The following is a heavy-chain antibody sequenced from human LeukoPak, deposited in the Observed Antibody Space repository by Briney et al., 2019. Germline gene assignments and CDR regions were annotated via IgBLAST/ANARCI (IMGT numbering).Heavy chain of an antibody. V-gene: IGHV7-4-1*02. CDR2: INTNSGKP. J-gene: IGHJ4*02. D-gene: IGHD3-22*01. Sequence: VASVNVFFKASGYTFTMYAMNWVRQAPGQGLEWMGWINTNSGKPTYAQGFTGRFVFSLDTSVSTAYLRISSLKAGDTAVYYCARYYYDSSGNANYLDYWGQGTLVTVSS. CDR1: GYTFTMYA. CDR3: ARYYYDSSGNANYLDY.